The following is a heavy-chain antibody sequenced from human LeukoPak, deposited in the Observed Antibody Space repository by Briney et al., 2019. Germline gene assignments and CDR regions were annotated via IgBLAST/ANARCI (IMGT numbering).Heavy chain of an antibody. CDR2: INTDGSSR. V-gene: IGHV3-74*01. CDR3: ASGPYDSSGYYYG. D-gene: IGHD3-22*01. Sequence: PGGPLRLSCAASGFTFSSYWMHWVRHAPGKGLVWVSHINTDGSSRSYAASVKGRFTISRDNAKNTLYLQMNSLRAEDTAVYYCASGPYDSSGYYYGWGQGTLVTVSS. J-gene: IGHJ4*02. CDR1: GFTFSSYW.